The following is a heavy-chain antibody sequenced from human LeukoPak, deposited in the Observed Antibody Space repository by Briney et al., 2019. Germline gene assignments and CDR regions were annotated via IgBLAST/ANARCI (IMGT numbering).Heavy chain of an antibody. CDR2: IKQDGSEK. J-gene: IGHJ6*03. D-gene: IGHD4-23*01. CDR3: ARDGSVGGYYYYMDV. CDR1: GFTFSSYS. Sequence: SGGSLRLSCAASGFTFSSYSMSWVRQAPGKGLEWVANIKQDGSEKYYVDSVKGRFTISRDNAKNSLYLQMNSLRAEDTAVYYCARDGSVGGYYYYMDVWGKGTTVTVSS. V-gene: IGHV3-7*01.